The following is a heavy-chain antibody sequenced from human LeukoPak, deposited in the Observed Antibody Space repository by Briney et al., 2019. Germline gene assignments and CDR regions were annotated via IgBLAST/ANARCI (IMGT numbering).Heavy chain of an antibody. D-gene: IGHD3-22*01. CDR3: AKDRPGYYYDKNWFDP. J-gene: IGHJ5*02. V-gene: IGHV3-23*01. CDR1: GFTFDDYD. CDR2: ISGSGGNT. Sequence: TGGSLRLSCAASGFTFDDYDMNWVRQAPGKGLEWVSSISGSGGNTYYADSVKGRFTISRDNSKNTLYLQMNSLRAEDTAVYYCAKDRPGYYYDKNWFDPWGQGTLVTVSS.